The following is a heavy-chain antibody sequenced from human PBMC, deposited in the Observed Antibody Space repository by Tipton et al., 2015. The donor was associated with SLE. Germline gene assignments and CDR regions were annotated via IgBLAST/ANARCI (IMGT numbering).Heavy chain of an antibody. J-gene: IGHJ4*02. CDR3: ARGLYGDEPGY. D-gene: IGHD4-17*01. V-gene: IGHV4-34*01. CDR2: INHSGTT. Sequence: TLSLTCAVYGGSFRGYYCSWVRQPPGEGPGGVGEINHSGTTNYNPSLKSRVTISVDTSKNQFSLKLTSLTAADTAVYYCARGLYGDEPGYWGQGTLVTVSS. CDR1: GGSFRGYY.